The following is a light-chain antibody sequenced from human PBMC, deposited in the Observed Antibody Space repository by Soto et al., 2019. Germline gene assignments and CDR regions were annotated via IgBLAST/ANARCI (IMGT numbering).Light chain of an antibody. CDR1: QSVSSY. CDR3: QQRITWPLT. Sequence: EIVLTQSPATLSLSPGERATLSCRASQSVSSYLAWYQQKPGQTPRLLIYDASNRATGIPARFSGSGSGTDFPLTISSLEPEDFAVYYCQQRITWPLTFGGGTKVEIK. CDR2: DAS. V-gene: IGKV3-11*01. J-gene: IGKJ4*01.